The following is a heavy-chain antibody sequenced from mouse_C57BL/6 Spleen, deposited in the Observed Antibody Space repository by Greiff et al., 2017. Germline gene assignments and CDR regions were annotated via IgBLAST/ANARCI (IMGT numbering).Heavy chain of an antibody. D-gene: IGHD1-1*01. J-gene: IGHJ2*01. Sequence: EVQLQQSGPELVKPGASVKISCKASGYTFTDYYMNWVKQSHGKSLEWIGDINPNNGGTSYNQKFKGKATLTVDKSSSTAYVELRSLTSEDSAVYYCARRIYYYGSSYFDYWGQGTTLTVSS. CDR1: GYTFTDYY. V-gene: IGHV1-26*01. CDR3: ARRIYYYGSSYFDY. CDR2: INPNNGGT.